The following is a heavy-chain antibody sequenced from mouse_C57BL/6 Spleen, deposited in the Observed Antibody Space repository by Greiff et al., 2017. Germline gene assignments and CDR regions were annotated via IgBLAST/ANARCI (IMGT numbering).Heavy chain of an antibody. Sequence: QVQLQQSGAELVKPGASVKLSCKASGYTFTEYTIHWVKQRSGQGLEWIGWFYPGSGSIKYNEKFKDKATLTADKSSSTVYMELSRLTSEDSAVYFCARPEDGYYYGSSGTYWYFEVWGTGTTVTVSS. D-gene: IGHD1-1*01. CDR3: ARPEDGYYYGSSGTYWYFEV. J-gene: IGHJ1*03. CDR2: FYPGSGSI. V-gene: IGHV1-62-2*01. CDR1: GYTFTEYT.